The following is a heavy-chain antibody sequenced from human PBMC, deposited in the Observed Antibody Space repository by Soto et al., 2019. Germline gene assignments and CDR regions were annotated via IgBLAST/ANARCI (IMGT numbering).Heavy chain of an antibody. D-gene: IGHD3-22*01. CDR1: GGTFSSYA. V-gene: IGHV1-69*12. CDR2: IIPIFGTA. Sequence: QVQLVQSGAEVKKPGSSVKVSCKASGGTFSSYAISWVRQAPGQGLEWMGGIIPIFGTADYAQKFQGRVTITAXEXTRXGTMELSSLRSEDTAVYYCASHYDSSGYYYRGLDYWGQGTLVTVSS. J-gene: IGHJ4*02. CDR3: ASHYDSSGYYYRGLDY.